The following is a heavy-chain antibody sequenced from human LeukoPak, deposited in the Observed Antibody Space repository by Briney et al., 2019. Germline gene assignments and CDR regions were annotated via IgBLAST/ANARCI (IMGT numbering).Heavy chain of an antibody. CDR1: GFTFSSYG. J-gene: IGHJ4*02. CDR3: AKANLYDNSGYYFHS. Sequence: GGTLRLSCAASGFTFSSYGMSWVRQAPGKGLEWVSGINWNSGSIGYADSVKGRFIISRDNAKNSLYLHMNSLRAEDTALYYCAKANLYDNSGYYFHSWGQGTLVTVSS. CDR2: INWNSGSI. D-gene: IGHD3-22*01. V-gene: IGHV3-20*04.